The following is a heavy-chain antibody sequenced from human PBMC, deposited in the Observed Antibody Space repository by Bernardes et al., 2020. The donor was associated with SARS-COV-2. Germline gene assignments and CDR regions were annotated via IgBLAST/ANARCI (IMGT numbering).Heavy chain of an antibody. CDR3: ARMALGYCSSTSCYSGFDP. CDR1: GGSISSSSYY. Sequence: SETLSLTCTVSGGSISSSSYYWGWIRQPPGKGLEWIGSIYYSGSTYYNPSLKSRVTISVDTSKNQFSLKLSSVTAADTAVYYCARMALGYCSSTSCYSGFDPWGQGTLVTVSS. CDR2: IYYSGST. J-gene: IGHJ5*02. D-gene: IGHD2-2*01. V-gene: IGHV4-39*01.